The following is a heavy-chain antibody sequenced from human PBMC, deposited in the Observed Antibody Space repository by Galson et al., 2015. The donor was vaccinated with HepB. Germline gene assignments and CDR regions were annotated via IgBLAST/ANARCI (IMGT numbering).Heavy chain of an antibody. D-gene: IGHD3-10*01. CDR3: ARDAGLKYYFDY. J-gene: IGHJ4*02. CDR2: IHSGGIT. V-gene: IGHV3-66*02. CDR1: GFTVSSNY. Sequence: SLRLSCAASGFTVSSNYVSWVRQAPGKGLEWVSVIHSGGITYYADSVKGRFTISRDNSKNTLYLQMNSLRPEDTAVYYCARDAGLKYYFDYWGQGTPVTVSS.